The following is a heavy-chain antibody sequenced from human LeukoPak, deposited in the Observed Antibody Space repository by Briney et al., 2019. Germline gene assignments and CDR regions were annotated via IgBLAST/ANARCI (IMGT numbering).Heavy chain of an antibody. CDR3: ARDRTYYYDSSGPEPGFDP. J-gene: IGHJ5*02. V-gene: IGHV4-61*02. Sequence: SETLSLTCTVSGGSISSGSYYWSWIRQPAGKGLEWIGRIYTSGSTNYNPSLKSRVTISVDTSKNQFSLKLSSVTAADTAVYYCARDRTYYYDSSGPEPGFDPWGQGTLVTVSS. CDR1: GGSISSGSYY. D-gene: IGHD3-22*01. CDR2: IYTSGST.